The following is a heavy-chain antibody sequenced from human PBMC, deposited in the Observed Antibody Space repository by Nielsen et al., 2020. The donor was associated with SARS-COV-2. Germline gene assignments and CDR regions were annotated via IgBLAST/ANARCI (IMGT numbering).Heavy chain of an antibody. D-gene: IGHD6-19*01. V-gene: IGHV4-4*02. CDR1: GGSISSSNW. J-gene: IGHJ5*02. CDR3: ARRAGTNWFDP. Sequence: SETLSLTCAVSGGSISSSNWWTWVRPAPGQGLEWIAEIYHTGATNYHPSLKSRITISTDKSKNHFSLNLNSVTAADTAVYYCARRAGTNWFDPWGQGTLVTVSS. CDR2: IYHTGAT.